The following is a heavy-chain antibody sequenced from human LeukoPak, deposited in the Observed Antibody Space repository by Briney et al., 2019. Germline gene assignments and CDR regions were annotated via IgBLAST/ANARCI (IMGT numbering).Heavy chain of an antibody. V-gene: IGHV4-34*01. CDR2: INHSGST. CDR1: GGSFSGYY. D-gene: IGHD5-18*01. Sequence: PSETLSLTCAVYGGSFSGYYWSWIRQPPGKGLEWIGEINHSGSTNYNPSLKSRVTISVDTSKNQFSLKLSSVTAADTAAYYCARDGTANDAFDIWGQGTMVTVSS. J-gene: IGHJ3*02. CDR3: ARDGTANDAFDI.